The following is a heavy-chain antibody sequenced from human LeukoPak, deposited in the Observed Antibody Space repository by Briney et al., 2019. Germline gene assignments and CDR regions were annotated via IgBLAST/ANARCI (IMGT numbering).Heavy chain of an antibody. CDR1: GYSISSGYY. J-gene: IGHJ4*02. V-gene: IGHV4-38-2*02. D-gene: IGHD6-13*01. CDR3: ARLAGGQQPGY. Sequence: PSETLSLTCTVSGYSISSGYYWGWIRQPPGKGLEWIGSIYHSGSTYYNPSLKSRVTISVDTSKNQFSLKLSSVTAADTAVYYCARLAGGQQPGYWGQGTLVTVSS. CDR2: IYHSGST.